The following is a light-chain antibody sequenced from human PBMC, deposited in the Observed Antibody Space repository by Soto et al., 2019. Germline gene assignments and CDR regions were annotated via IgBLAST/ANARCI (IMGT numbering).Light chain of an antibody. CDR3: QSYDSSLSAYV. J-gene: IGLJ1*01. CDR2: GYT. Sequence: QSVLTQPPSVSGARGQRVASAGTGSSSNIGAGFDVHWYQHLPGTAPKLLIFGYTNRPSGVPDRFSGSKSGTSASLAITGLQADDEADYCCQSYDSSLSAYVFGTGTKVTVL. V-gene: IGLV1-40*01. CDR1: SSNIGAGFD.